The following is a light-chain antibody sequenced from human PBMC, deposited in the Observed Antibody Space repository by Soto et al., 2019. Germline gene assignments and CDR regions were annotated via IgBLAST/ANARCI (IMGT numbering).Light chain of an antibody. CDR2: NAS. Sequence: DIQMTQSPSTLSASVGDRVTITCRASQSISIWLAWYQQKPGKAPNLLISNASSLESGVPSRFIGSGSGTEFTLTISSLQPDDFATYYCQQYNNYPWTFGQGTKVEIK. J-gene: IGKJ1*01. CDR1: QSISIW. CDR3: QQYNNYPWT. V-gene: IGKV1-5*03.